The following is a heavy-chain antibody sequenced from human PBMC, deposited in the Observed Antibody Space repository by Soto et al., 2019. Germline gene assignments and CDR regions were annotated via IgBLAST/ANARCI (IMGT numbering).Heavy chain of an antibody. J-gene: IGHJ4*02. CDR3: AREGVVDGDYVIYDY. CDR2: ISSSSSTI. V-gene: IGHV3-48*02. D-gene: IGHD4-17*01. Sequence: PGGSLRLSCAASGFTFSSYSMNWVRQAPGKGLEWVSYISSSSSTIYYADSVKGRFTISRDNAKNSLYLQMNSLRDEDTAVYYCAREGVVDGDYVIYDYWGQRTLVTVSS. CDR1: GFTFSSYS.